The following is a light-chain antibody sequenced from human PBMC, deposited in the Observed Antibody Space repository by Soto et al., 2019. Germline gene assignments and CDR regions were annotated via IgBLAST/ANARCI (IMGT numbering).Light chain of an antibody. CDR1: SSDVGSYNL. V-gene: IGLV2-23*01. Sequence: QSVLTQPASVSGSPGQSITISCTGTSSDVGSYNLVSWYQQHPGKAPKLMTYEGSKRPSGVSNRFSGSKSGNTASLTISGLQAEYEADYYCCSYAGSSTWVFGGGTKLTVL. CDR2: EGS. J-gene: IGLJ3*02. CDR3: CSYAGSSTWV.